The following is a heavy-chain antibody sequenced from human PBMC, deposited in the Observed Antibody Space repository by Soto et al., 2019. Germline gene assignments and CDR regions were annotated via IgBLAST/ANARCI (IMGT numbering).Heavy chain of an antibody. CDR2: IHYSGST. D-gene: IGHD6-6*01. CDR3: ARGGLAARKGRWFDP. CDR1: GDSISSYY. Sequence: SETLSLTCTVSGDSISSYYWGWIRQPPGKGLEWIGYIHYSGSTNYNPSLKSRVTISVDTPKNQFSLKVNSMTAADTAVYYCARGGLAARKGRWFDPWGQGTLVT. V-gene: IGHV4-59*01. J-gene: IGHJ5*02.